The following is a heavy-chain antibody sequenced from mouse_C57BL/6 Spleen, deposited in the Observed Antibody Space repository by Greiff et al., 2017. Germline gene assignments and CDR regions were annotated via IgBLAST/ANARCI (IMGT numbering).Heavy chain of an antibody. V-gene: IGHV1-82*01. CDR3: AREGYGYAMDY. CDR2: IYPGDGDT. D-gene: IGHD2-10*02. CDR1: GYAFSSSW. J-gene: IGHJ4*01. Sequence: QVQLQQSGPELVKPGASVKISCKASGYAFSSSWMNWVKQRPGKGLEWIGRIYPGDGDTNYNGKFKGKATLTADKSSSTAYMQLSRLTSEDSAVYFCAREGYGYAMDYWGQGTSVTVSS.